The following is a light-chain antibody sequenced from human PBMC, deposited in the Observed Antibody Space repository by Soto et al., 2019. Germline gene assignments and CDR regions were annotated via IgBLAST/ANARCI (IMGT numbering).Light chain of an antibody. CDR1: QNIDNN. CDR2: GAS. J-gene: IGKJ4*01. V-gene: IGKV3D-15*01. Sequence: EIVMTQSPATLSVSPGDRVTLSCRASQNIDNNLAWYQQRPGQPPRLLIYGASTRANGIPARFSGSGSGTECTLTISSLQPEDFAVYCCQQYNNWPPLTFGGGNKVEIK. CDR3: QQYNNWPPLT.